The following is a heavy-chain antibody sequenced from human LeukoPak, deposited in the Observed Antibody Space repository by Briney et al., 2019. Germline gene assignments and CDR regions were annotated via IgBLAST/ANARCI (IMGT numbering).Heavy chain of an antibody. J-gene: IGHJ4*02. D-gene: IGHD1-1*01. V-gene: IGHV4-39*01. CDR1: GGSISSNNYY. Sequence: SETLSLTCTVSGGSISSNNYYWGWIRQPPGKGLEWIGSISYSGSTYYNPSLKSRVTISVDTSKNQFSLKLSSVTAADTAVYYCARHRYNWNDDLRDFDYWGQGTLVTVSS. CDR2: ISYSGST. CDR3: ARHRYNWNDDLRDFDY.